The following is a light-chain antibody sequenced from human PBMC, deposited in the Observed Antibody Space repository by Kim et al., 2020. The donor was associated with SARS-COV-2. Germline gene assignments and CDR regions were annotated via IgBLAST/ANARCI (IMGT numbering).Light chain of an antibody. CDR3: QQLHSYPPT. Sequence: IQVTQSPSSLPASVGDRVTITCRASQDISNYLAWYQQKPGKAPKLLIYGASTLQGGVPSRFSGSGSGTDFILTVSSLQPEDFATYYCQQLHSYPPTFGQGTRLEIK. J-gene: IGKJ5*01. CDR2: GAS. CDR1: QDISNY. V-gene: IGKV1-9*01.